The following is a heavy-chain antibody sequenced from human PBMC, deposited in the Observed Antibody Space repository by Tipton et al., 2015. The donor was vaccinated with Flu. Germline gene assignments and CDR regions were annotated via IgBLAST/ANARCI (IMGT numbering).Heavy chain of an antibody. V-gene: IGHV4-38-2*02. CDR2: ICPGSP. CDR1: GGSIGSPYC. J-gene: IGHJ4*02. Sequence: TLSLTCSVSGGSIGSPYCWGWVRQPPGKGLEWIANICPGSPYYNPSLKSRVTLSIDTSKIQFSLRLSSVTAADTAVYYCARGSGSANAYLDFWGQGTLVTVSS. CDR3: ARGSGSANAYLDF. D-gene: IGHD6-19*01.